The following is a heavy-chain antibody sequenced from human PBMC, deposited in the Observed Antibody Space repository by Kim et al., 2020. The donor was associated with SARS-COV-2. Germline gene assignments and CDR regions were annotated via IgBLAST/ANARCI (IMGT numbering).Heavy chain of an antibody. CDR3: ARDRDGYNHRRPYFDY. CDR2: ISSSSSYI. J-gene: IGHJ4*02. D-gene: IGHD5-12*01. CDR1: GFTFSSYS. Sequence: GGSLRLSCAASGFTFSSYSMNWVRQAPGKGLEWVSSISSSSSYIYYADSVKGRFTISRDNAKNSLYLQMNSLRAEDTAVYYCARDRDGYNHRRPYFDYWGQGTLVTVSS. V-gene: IGHV3-21*01.